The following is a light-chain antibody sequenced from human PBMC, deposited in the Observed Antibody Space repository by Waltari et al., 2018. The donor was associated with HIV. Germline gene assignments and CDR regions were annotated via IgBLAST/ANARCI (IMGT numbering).Light chain of an antibody. V-gene: IGLV2-8*01. J-gene: IGLJ2*01. CDR3: SSYAGSSNVV. CDR1: SRDVGGYNY. CDR2: EVS. Sequence: QSALTQPPSASGSPGQSVTISCTGTSRDVGGYNYVSWYQQHPGKAPKLMSYEVSKRPSGVPDRFSGSKSGNTASLTVSGLQAEDEADYYCSSYAGSSNVVFGGGTKLTVL.